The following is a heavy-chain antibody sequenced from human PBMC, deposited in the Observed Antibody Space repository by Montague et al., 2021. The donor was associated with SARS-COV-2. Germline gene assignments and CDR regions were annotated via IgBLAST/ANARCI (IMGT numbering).Heavy chain of an antibody. V-gene: IGHV3-43*02. CDR2: ISGDGGST. J-gene: IGHJ6*02. D-gene: IGHD1-1*01. CDR3: TKDRDNWNKGGYYGMDV. CDR1: GFSFDDYA. Sequence: SLRLSCVAYGFSFDDYAMHWARQAPGKGLEWVSLISGDGGSTYYXDSXKGRFTISRDNSKNSLYLQMNSLRTEDTALYYCTKDRDNWNKGGYYGMDVWGQGTTVTVSS.